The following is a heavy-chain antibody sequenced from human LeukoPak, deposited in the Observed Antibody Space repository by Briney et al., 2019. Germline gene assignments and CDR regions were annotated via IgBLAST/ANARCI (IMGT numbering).Heavy chain of an antibody. Sequence: SETLSLTCTVSGGSISSGSYYWSWIRQPAGKGLEWIGRIYTSGSTNYNPSLKSRVTISLDTSKNQFSPKLSSVTAADTAVYYCANSIDFDYGDYYFDYWGQGALVTISS. CDR3: ANSIDFDYGDYYFDY. J-gene: IGHJ4*02. CDR2: IYTSGST. V-gene: IGHV4-61*02. CDR1: GGSISSGSYY. D-gene: IGHD4-17*01.